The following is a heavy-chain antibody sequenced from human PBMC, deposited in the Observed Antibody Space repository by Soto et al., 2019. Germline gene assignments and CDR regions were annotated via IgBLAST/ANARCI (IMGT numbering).Heavy chain of an antibody. D-gene: IGHD2-15*01. Sequence: VKVSCKASGYTFTSYYMHWVRQAPGQGLEWMGIINPSGGSTSYAQKFQGRVTMTRDTSTSTVYMELSSLRSEDTAVYYCARGDCSGGSCYWQGGGMDVWGQGTTVTVSS. V-gene: IGHV1-46*01. CDR3: ARGDCSGGSCYWQGGGMDV. CDR1: GYTFTSYY. J-gene: IGHJ6*02. CDR2: INPSGGST.